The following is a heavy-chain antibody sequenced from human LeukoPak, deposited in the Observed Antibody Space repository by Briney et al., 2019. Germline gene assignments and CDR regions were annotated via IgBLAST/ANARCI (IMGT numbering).Heavy chain of an antibody. D-gene: IGHD3-3*01. J-gene: IGHJ4*02. CDR2: VTAGGDGT. CDR1: GFSFSSYA. Sequence: GGSLRLSCAASGFSFSSYAMSWVRQAPGKGLEWVSTVTAGGDGTYYTDSVKGRFTISRDSSKSTLYLQMNSLRAEDTAVYYCAKDRWSGFSAFEYWGRGTLVTASS. CDR3: AKDRWSGFSAFEY. V-gene: IGHV3-23*01.